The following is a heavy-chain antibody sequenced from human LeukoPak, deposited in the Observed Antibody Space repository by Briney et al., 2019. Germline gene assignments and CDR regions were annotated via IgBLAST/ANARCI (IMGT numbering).Heavy chain of an antibody. Sequence: SGGSLRLSCAASGFTFSDSYMSWIRLAPGKGLEWVSYISTSGSTIYYADSVKGRFTISRDNAKNSLYLQMNSLRAEDTAVYYCAREDSSSTSCYFGHLGQGTLITVSS. D-gene: IGHD2-2*01. CDR1: GFTFSDSY. CDR3: AREDSSSTSCYFGH. CDR2: ISTSGSTI. J-gene: IGHJ5*02. V-gene: IGHV3-11*01.